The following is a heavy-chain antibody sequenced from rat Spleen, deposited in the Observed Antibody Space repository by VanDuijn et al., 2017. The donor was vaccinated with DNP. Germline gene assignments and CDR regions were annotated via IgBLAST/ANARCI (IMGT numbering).Heavy chain of an antibody. CDR3: ARWPGYNPPYAMDA. J-gene: IGHJ4*01. CDR1: GYSITSNY. Sequence: EVQLQESGPGLVKPSQSLSLTCSVTGYSITSNYWGWIRKFPGDKMEWIGHISYSGSTGYNPSLKSRISISRDTSKNQFFLHLNSVTTEDTATYHCARWPGYNPPYAMDAWGQGTSVTVSS. CDR2: ISYSGST. V-gene: IGHV3-1*01. D-gene: IGHD1-4*01.